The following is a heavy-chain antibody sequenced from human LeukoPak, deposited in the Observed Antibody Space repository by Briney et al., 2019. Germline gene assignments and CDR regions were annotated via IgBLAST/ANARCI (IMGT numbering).Heavy chain of an antibody. D-gene: IGHD3-22*01. CDR2: IKQDGSEK. CDR3: ARLYYYDSSGYYYVGNY. Sequence: GGSLRLSCAASGFTFSSYWMSWVRQAPRKGLEWVANIKQDGSEKYYVDSVKGRFTISRDNAKNSLYLQMNSLRAEDTAVYYCARLYYYDSSGYYYVGNYWGQGTLVTVSS. CDR1: GFTFSSYW. V-gene: IGHV3-7*01. J-gene: IGHJ4*02.